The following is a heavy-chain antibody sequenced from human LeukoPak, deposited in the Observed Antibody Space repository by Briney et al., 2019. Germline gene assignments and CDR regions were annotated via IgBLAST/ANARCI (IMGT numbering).Heavy chain of an antibody. CDR2: VTPNTGGT. Sequence: GASVKVSCKASGYTFTGYYIHWVRQAPGQSLEWMGWVTPNTGGTNYAQKFQGRVTMTRDTSISTAYMELSRLTSDDTAVYYCARDQIASPNWELDYWGQGTLVTVSS. V-gene: IGHV1-2*02. D-gene: IGHD1-1*01. CDR1: GYTFTGYY. CDR3: ARDQIASPNWELDY. J-gene: IGHJ4*02.